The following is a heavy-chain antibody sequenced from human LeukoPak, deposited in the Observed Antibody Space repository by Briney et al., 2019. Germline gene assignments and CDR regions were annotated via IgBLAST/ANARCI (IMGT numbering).Heavy chain of an antibody. CDR1: GGTFSSYA. CDR3: ASSVGDYYYDSSGYIWNY. J-gene: IGHJ4*02. Sequence: SVKVSCKASGGTFSSYAISWVRQAPGQGLEWMGRIIPIPGIANYAQKFQGRVTITADKSTSTAYMELSSLRSEDTAVYYCASSVGDYYYDSSGYIWNYWGQGTLITVSS. D-gene: IGHD3-22*01. CDR2: IIPIPGIA. V-gene: IGHV1-69*04.